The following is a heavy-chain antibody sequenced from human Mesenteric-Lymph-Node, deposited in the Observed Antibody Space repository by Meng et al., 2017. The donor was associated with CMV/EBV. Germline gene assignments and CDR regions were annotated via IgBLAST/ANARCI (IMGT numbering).Heavy chain of an antibody. Sequence: ASVKVSCKASGYTLSGYYVHWVRQAPGQGLEWMAWIDPNSGGTNYAQKFQGRVSVTRERSINTAYMELSRLTSDDTAVYYCARDDYSSGTYIDLWGQGTLVTVSS. CDR3: ARDDYSSGTYIDL. V-gene: IGHV1-2*02. CDR2: IDPNSGGT. CDR1: GYTLSGYY. D-gene: IGHD3-10*01. J-gene: IGHJ4*02.